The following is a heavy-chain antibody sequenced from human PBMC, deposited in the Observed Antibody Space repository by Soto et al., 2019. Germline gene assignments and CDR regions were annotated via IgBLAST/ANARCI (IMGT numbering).Heavy chain of an antibody. CDR1: GYTFTGKA. J-gene: IGHJ5*02. Sequence: GXSVKDCCKASGYTFTGKAVHWVRQAPVQGPEWMGWINPNSGGTNYAQKFQGRVTMTRDTSISTAYMELSRLRSDDTAVYYCARVLTYGSGSYYKGGWFDPWGQGTLVTVSS. V-gene: IGHV1-2*02. CDR3: ARVLTYGSGSYYKGGWFDP. D-gene: IGHD3-10*01. CDR2: INPNSGGT.